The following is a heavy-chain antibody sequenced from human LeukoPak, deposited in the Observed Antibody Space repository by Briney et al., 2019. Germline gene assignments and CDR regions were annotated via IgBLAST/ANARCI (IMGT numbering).Heavy chain of an antibody. D-gene: IGHD3-22*01. Sequence: GGSLRLSCAASGFTFSSYWMSWVRQARGKGVEWVANIKQDGSEKYYVDSVKGRFTISRDNAKNSLYLQMNSLRAEDTAVYYCANDDYYDSSGYYSHDAFDIWGQGTMVTVSS. CDR1: GFTFSSYW. V-gene: IGHV3-7*01. CDR2: IKQDGSEK. J-gene: IGHJ3*02. CDR3: ANDDYYDSSGYYSHDAFDI.